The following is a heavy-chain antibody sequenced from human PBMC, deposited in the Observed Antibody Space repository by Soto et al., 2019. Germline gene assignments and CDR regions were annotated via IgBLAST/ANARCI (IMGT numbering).Heavy chain of an antibody. V-gene: IGHV4-34*01. CDR1: GVSFSGYY. J-gene: IGHJ6*02. CDR2: INHSGST. CDR3: AGAPIHNWNDDHDDYYYYGMDV. D-gene: IGHD1-1*01. Sequence: SETLSLTCAFYGVSFSGYYWSCIRQPPGKGLEWIGEINHSGSTNYNPSLKSRVTISVDTSKNQFSLKLSSVTAADTAVYYCAGAPIHNWNDDHDDYYYYGMDVWGQGTTVTVSS.